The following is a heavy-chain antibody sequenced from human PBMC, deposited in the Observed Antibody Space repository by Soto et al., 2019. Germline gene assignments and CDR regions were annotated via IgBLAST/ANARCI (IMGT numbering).Heavy chain of an antibody. V-gene: IGHV4-31*01. D-gene: IGHD2-15*01. CDR1: GDSISSGAYF. Sequence: QVQLQESGPGRVQPSQTLSITCIVSGDSISSGAYFWSWIRHVPGKSLEWLGFLSHSGNTFLRPSLRNELSISMDTSQTRFSLKLTSVTVADTAVYYCAILHCNEALFTFPAWFDPWGRGTQVTVSS. CDR2: LSHSGNT. J-gene: IGHJ5*02. CDR3: AILHCNEALFTFPAWFDP.